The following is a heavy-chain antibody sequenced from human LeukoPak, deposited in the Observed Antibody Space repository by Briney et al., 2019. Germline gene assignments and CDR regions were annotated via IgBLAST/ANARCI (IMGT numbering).Heavy chain of an antibody. D-gene: IGHD2-21*02. Sequence: GGSLRLSCVVSGFTVSNNYMSWVRQAPGKGLEWVSVIYSGGSTYYADSVKGRFTISRDNSKNTLYLQMNSLRAEDTAVYYCAKHRVTDEYYFDYWGQGTLVTVSS. CDR2: IYSGGST. CDR1: GFTVSNNY. CDR3: AKHRVTDEYYFDY. V-gene: IGHV3-66*04. J-gene: IGHJ4*02.